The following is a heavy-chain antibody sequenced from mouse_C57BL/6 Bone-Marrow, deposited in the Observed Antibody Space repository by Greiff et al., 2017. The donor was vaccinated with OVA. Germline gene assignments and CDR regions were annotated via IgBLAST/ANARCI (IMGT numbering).Heavy chain of an antibody. V-gene: IGHV6-6*01. CDR1: GFTFSDAW. Sequence: DVMLVESGGGLVQPGGSMKLSCAASGFTFSDAWMDWVRQSPEKGLEWVAEIRNKANNHATYYAESVKGRFTISRDDSKSSVYLQMNSLRAEDTGIYYCTRLITIGKRAMDYWGQGTSVTVSS. D-gene: IGHD1-1*02. CDR3: TRLITIGKRAMDY. J-gene: IGHJ4*01. CDR2: IRNKANNHAT.